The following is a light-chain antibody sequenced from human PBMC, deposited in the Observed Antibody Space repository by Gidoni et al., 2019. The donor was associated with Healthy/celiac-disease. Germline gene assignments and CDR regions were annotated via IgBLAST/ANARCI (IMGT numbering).Light chain of an antibody. V-gene: IGKV1-27*01. CDR1: QGISNY. CDR2: AAS. J-gene: IGKJ1*01. CDR3: QKYNSAPRT. Sequence: DIKMTQSPSSLSASVGDRVTITCRASQGISNYLAWYQQKPGKVPKLLIYAASTLQSGVPSQFSGSGSGTDFTLTISSLQPEDVATYYCQKYNSAPRTFXXXTKVEIK.